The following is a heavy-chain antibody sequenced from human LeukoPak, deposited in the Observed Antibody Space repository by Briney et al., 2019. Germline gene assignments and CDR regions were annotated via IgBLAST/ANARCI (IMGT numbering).Heavy chain of an antibody. CDR2: ISGSSGSA. Sequence: PGGSLRLSCAPYGFTFSSHSMSWVGHAPGKGLECALAISGSSGSAYYADSVKGRFAISRDNSKNTLYLQMNSLRGEDTAVYYCAKDYYSDSSGYSPFDYWGQGTLVTVSS. V-gene: IGHV3-23*01. CDR3: AKDYYSDSSGYSPFDY. D-gene: IGHD3-22*01. CDR1: GFTFSSHS. J-gene: IGHJ4*02.